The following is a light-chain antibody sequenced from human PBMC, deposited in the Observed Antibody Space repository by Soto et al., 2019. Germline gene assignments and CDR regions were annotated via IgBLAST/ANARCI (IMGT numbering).Light chain of an antibody. V-gene: IGLV2-14*01. CDR1: SSDVGGYNY. CDR3: SSYTSSSTRRV. Sequence: QSVLTQPAPVSGSPGQSITISCTGTSSDVGGYNYVSWYQQHPGKAPKLMIYEVSNRPSGVSNRFSGSKSGNTASLTISGLQAEDEADYYCSSYTSSSTRRVFGTGT. J-gene: IGLJ1*01. CDR2: EVS.